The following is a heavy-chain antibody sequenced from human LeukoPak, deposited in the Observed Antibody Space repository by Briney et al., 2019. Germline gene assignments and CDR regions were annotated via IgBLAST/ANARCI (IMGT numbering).Heavy chain of an antibody. CDR3: ASGRKYDYGDYGSFDY. CDR2: IIPIFGTA. V-gene: IGHV1-69*13. J-gene: IGHJ4*02. D-gene: IGHD4-17*01. Sequence: SVKVSCKASGGTFSSYAISWVRQAPGQGLEWMGGIIPIFGTANYAQKFQGRVTITADESKSTAYMELSSLRSEDTAVYYCASGRKYDYGDYGSFDYWGQGTLVTVSS. CDR1: GGTFSSYA.